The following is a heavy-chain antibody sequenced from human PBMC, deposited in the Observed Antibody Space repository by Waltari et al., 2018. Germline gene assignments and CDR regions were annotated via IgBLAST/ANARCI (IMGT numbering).Heavy chain of an antibody. CDR1: GGSISSHY. CDR3: ARHPRYSGYDLRVYFDY. J-gene: IGHJ4*02. D-gene: IGHD5-12*01. Sequence: QVQLQESGPGLVKPSETLSLTCTASGGSISSHYWSWIRQPPGEGLGVFGYIYYVGSANYTPSLKSRVTSTVDTSKNRYSLKLSAVTAADTAVYDCARHPRYSGYDLRVYFDYWGQGTLVTVSS. CDR2: IYYVGSA. V-gene: IGHV4-59*08.